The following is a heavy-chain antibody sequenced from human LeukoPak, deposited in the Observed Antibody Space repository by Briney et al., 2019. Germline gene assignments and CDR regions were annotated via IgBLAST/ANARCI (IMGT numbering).Heavy chain of an antibody. D-gene: IGHD6-6*01. J-gene: IGHJ6*02. Sequence: SETLSLTCTVSGGSISSYYWSWIRQPPGKGLEWIGYIYYSGSTNYNPSLKSRVTISVDTSKNQFSLKLSSVTAADTAVYYCARASRSGYSSSSNYYYYGMDVWGQGTTVTVSS. CDR3: ARASRSGYSSSSNYYYYGMDV. CDR1: GGSISSYY. CDR2: IYYSGST. V-gene: IGHV4-59*01.